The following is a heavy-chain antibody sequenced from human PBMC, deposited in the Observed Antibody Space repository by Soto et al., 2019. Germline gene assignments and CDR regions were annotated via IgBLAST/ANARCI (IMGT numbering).Heavy chain of an antibody. CDR1: GFTFSSYA. J-gene: IGHJ4*02. CDR2: ISGSGGST. CDR3: AKDPSSLGGLRLGELLFPYFDY. Sequence: EVQLLESGGGLVQPGGSLRLSCAASGFTFSSYAMSWVRQAPGKGLEWVSAISGSGGSTYYADSVKGRFTISRDNSKNTLYLQMNSLRAEDTAVYYCAKDPSSLGGLRLGELLFPYFDYWGQGTLVTVSS. V-gene: IGHV3-23*01. D-gene: IGHD3-16*02.